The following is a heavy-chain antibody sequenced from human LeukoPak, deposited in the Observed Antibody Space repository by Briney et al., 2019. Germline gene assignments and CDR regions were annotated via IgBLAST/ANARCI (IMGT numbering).Heavy chain of an antibody. D-gene: IGHD2-2*02. CDR1: GGFISSYY. CDR2: IYTSGST. J-gene: IGHJ4*02. V-gene: IGHV4-4*07. CDR3: ARDCSSTSCYTDY. Sequence: PSETLSLTCTVSGGFISSYYWSWIRQPAGKGLEWIGRIYTSGSTNYNPSLKSRVTMSVDTSKNQFSLKLSSVTAADTAVYYCARDCSSTSCYTDYWGQGTLVTVSS.